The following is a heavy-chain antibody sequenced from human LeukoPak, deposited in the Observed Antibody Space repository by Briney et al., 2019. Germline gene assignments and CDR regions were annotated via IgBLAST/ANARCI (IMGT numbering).Heavy chain of an antibody. CDR1: GFTFSSYS. CDR3: ARPHSGHLFDY. D-gene: IGHD3-10*01. J-gene: IGHJ4*02. Sequence: GGSLRLSCAASGFTFSSYSMNWVRQAPGKGLEWVSYISSSSSTIYYADSVKGRFTISRDNGKNSLYSQMNSLRDEDTAVYYCARPHSGHLFDYWGQGTLVTVSS. CDR2: ISSSSSTI. V-gene: IGHV3-48*02.